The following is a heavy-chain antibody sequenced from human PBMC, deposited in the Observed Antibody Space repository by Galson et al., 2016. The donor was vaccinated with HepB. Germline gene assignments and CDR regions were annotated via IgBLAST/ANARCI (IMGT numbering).Heavy chain of an antibody. Sequence: SVKVSCKASGGPFSSFAYSWVRQAPGQGLEWMGGIIPVFGSAKYAQKFQGRVTMTADKSTSTVYMELSSLTSEDTAVYYCARVCASSTGHQFDYYSMDVWGQGTTVTV. CDR1: GGPFSSFA. CDR3: ARVCASSTGHQFDYYSMDV. V-gene: IGHV1-69*06. D-gene: IGHD2-2*01. CDR2: IIPVFGSA. J-gene: IGHJ6*02.